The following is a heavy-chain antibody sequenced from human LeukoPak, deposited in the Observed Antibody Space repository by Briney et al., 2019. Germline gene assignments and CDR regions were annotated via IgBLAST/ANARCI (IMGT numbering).Heavy chain of an antibody. D-gene: IGHD3-3*01. CDR2: MNPNSGNT. J-gene: IGHJ6*03. Sequence: ASVKVSCKASGYTFTSYDINWVRQATGQGLEWMGWMNPNSGNTGYPQKFQGRVTITRNTSISTAYMELSSLRSEDTAVYYCARGDYDFWSGYYSYYHYMDVWGKGTTVTVSS. CDR1: GYTFTSYD. CDR3: ARGDYDFWSGYYSYYHYMDV. V-gene: IGHV1-8*03.